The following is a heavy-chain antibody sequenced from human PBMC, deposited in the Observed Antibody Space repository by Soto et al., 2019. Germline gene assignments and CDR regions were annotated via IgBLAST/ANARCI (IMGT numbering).Heavy chain of an antibody. V-gene: IGHV1-46*01. Sequence: ASVKVSCKTSGYTFTSYYMHWVRKANGQGLEWMGIINASGGSTSYAQKFQGRVTMTRVTSTSAVYMELSSLRSDDTSVYYCAATVIAAAGTFSYWGQGTLVTVS. CDR1: GYTFTSYY. CDR3: AATVIAAAGTFSY. D-gene: IGHD6-13*01. J-gene: IGHJ4*02. CDR2: INASGGST.